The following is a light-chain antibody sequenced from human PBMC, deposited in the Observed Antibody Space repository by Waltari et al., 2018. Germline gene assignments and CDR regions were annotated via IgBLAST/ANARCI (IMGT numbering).Light chain of an antibody. CDR3: QQYINWPPT. Sequence: ETVMTQSPATLSVSPGEGATLSCRPSESVSTKLAWYQRKSGQAPRLLIYGASTRAAGIPDRFSGTGSGTEFTLTVSSLQSEDFALYYCQQYINWPPTFGQGTKVDIK. CDR2: GAS. J-gene: IGKJ1*01. V-gene: IGKV3-15*01. CDR1: ESVSTK.